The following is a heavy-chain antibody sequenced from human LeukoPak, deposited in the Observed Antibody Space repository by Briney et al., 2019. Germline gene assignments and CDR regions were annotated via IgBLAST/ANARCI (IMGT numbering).Heavy chain of an antibody. V-gene: IGHV3-23*01. J-gene: IGHJ3*02. CDR3: AKTVSGDQRGGAFDI. D-gene: IGHD4-17*01. Sequence: GGSLRPSCEVSGFTFRTYSMSWVRHAPGKGLEWVSAISGSVGSTYYADSVKGRFTISRGNSKNTLYLQMNSLRAEDTAVYYCAKTVSGDQRGGAFDIWGQGTMVTVSS. CDR1: GFTFRTYS. CDR2: ISGSVGST.